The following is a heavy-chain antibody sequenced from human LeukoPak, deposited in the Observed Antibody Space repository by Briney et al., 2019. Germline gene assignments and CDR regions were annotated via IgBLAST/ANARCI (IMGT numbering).Heavy chain of an antibody. CDR1: GFTFSDYS. CDR2: INTGGDTI. J-gene: IGHJ5*02. Sequence: GGSLRLSCAVSGFTFSDYSMNWVRQPPGKGLEWISYINTGGDTIYYADSVKGRFTISSDNAKKSLYLQMNSLRAEDTAVYYCARGPPLFDPWGQGTLVTVSS. CDR3: ARGPPLFDP. V-gene: IGHV3-48*01.